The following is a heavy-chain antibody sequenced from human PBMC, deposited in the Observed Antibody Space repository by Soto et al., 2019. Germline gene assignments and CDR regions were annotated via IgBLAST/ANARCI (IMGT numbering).Heavy chain of an antibody. CDR2: INPNSGGT. Sequence: ASVKVSCKASGYTFTGYYMHWVRQAPGQGLEWMGWINPNSGGTNYAQKFQGWVTMTRDTSISTAYMELSRLRSDDTAVYYCAREVARTFVVVPAAPGQPPAGMSPGVFVIGGKGKMFTVSS. V-gene: IGHV1-2*04. CDR1: GYTFTGYY. J-gene: IGHJ3*02. CDR3: AREVARTFVVVPAAPGQPPAGMSPGVFVI. D-gene: IGHD2-2*01.